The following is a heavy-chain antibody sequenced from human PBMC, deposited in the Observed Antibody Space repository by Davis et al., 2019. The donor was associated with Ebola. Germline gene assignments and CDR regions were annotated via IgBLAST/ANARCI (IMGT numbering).Heavy chain of an antibody. V-gene: IGHV1-18*01. J-gene: IGHJ4*02. D-gene: IGHD6-19*01. CDR1: GYTFTSYG. CDR2: ISAYNGNT. CDR3: AMQWLTHSFDY. Sequence: ASVKVSCKASGYTFTSYGISWVRQAPGQGLEWMGWISAYNGNTNYAQKLQGRVTITTDTSTSTAYMELSSLRSEDTAVYYCAMQWLTHSFDYWGQGTLVTVSS.